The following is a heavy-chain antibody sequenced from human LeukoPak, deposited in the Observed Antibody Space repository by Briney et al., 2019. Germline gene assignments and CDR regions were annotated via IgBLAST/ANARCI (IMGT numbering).Heavy chain of an antibody. CDR1: GFTFSICS. CDR2: ISSSSSYI. Sequence: PGGSLRLSCAASGFTFSICSMNWVRQAPGKGLECVSSISSSSSYIYYADSVKGRFTISRDNAKNSLYLQMNSLRAEDTAVYYCARAPTRSGYYTGFDYWGQGTLVTVSS. D-gene: IGHD3-3*01. J-gene: IGHJ4*02. CDR3: ARAPTRSGYYTGFDY. V-gene: IGHV3-21*01.